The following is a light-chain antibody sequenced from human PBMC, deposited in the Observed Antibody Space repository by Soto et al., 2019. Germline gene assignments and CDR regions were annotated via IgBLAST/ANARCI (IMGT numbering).Light chain of an antibody. Sequence: PSTLSAYVGDRVTITCRASQNISDWLAWYQQKPGKAPELLISDASTLATGVPSRFSGSGSGTEFTLTIGRLQTDDSATYFCQEYRTYAFGPGTKVDIK. CDR2: DAS. V-gene: IGKV1-5*01. J-gene: IGKJ2*01. CDR1: QNISDW. CDR3: QEYRTYA.